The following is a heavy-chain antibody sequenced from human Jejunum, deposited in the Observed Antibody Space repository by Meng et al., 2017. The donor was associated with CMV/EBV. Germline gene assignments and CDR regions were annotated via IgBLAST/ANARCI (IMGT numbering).Heavy chain of an antibody. CDR1: GFTFSNSA. CDR2: VSYDAGYQ. J-gene: IGHJ4*02. D-gene: IGHD2/OR15-2a*01. CDR3: ARDKGAGLLYLDY. V-gene: IGHV3-30-3*01. Sequence: ASGFTFSNSALPWLRQAPGKGLEWLAVVSYDAGYQSSADSVPGRFTISRDSSKNTVHLQMNSLRPENMAVYYCARDKGAGLLYLDYWGQGTLVTVSS.